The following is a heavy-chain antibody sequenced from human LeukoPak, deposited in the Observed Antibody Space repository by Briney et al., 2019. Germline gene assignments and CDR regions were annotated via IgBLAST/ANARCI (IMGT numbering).Heavy chain of an antibody. V-gene: IGHV3-30*18. CDR2: ISYDGTYK. D-gene: IGHD5-18*01. CDR3: AKDQRGFSYGYSYLFDP. CDR1: AFTFSNYG. J-gene: IGHJ5*02. Sequence: TGGSLRLSCAASAFTFSNYGMHWVRQAPGKGLAWVAFISYDGTYKFHADSVKGRFTISRDNSNNTLYLQMNGLRPDDTAVYYCAKDQRGFSYGYSYLFDPRGQGTLVTVSS.